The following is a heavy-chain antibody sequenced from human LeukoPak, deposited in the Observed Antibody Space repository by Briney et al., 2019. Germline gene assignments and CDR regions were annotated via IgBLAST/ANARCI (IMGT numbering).Heavy chain of an antibody. CDR3: ARLVLIMGHNWFDP. D-gene: IGHD3/OR15-3a*01. J-gene: IGHJ5*02. V-gene: IGHV4-39*01. CDR2: IYYSGST. CDR1: GDSISSTSYY. Sequence: SETLSLTCTVSGDSISSTSYYWGWVRQPPGKGLEWIGSIYYSGSTYYNPSLKSRGTISVDTSKNQFSLRLSSVTAADTAVYYCARLVLIMGHNWFDPWGQGTLVTVSS.